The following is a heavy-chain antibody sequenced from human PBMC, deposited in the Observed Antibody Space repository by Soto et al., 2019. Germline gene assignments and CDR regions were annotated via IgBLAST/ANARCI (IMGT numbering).Heavy chain of an antibody. J-gene: IGHJ6*02. CDR3: ATMKGGYQSYYYGMDV. Sequence: QVQLVQSEAEVKKPGSSVKVSCKASGGTFTSYAISWVRQAPGQGLEWVGGIIPIFGTADYAQKFQGRVTITADESTSTAYMELSSLRSEDTAVYYCATMKGGYQSYYYGMDVWGQGTTVTVSS. CDR2: IIPIFGTA. V-gene: IGHV1-69*12. D-gene: IGHD3-16*02. CDR1: GGTFTSYA.